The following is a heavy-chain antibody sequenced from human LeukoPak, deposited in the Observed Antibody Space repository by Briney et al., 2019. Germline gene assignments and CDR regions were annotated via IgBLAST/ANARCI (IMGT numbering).Heavy chain of an antibody. Sequence: KSSETLSLTCGVSGGSLSFYYWSWIRQSPGKGLEWIAEISQNGDSNYNMSLKSRVTISLDKSKNQVSLKLSSVTAADTAVYYCARVSSSWYQDWYFDLWGRGTLVTVSS. CDR2: ISQNGDS. V-gene: IGHV4-34*01. CDR1: GGSLSFYY. D-gene: IGHD6-13*01. J-gene: IGHJ2*01. CDR3: ARVSSSWYQDWYFDL.